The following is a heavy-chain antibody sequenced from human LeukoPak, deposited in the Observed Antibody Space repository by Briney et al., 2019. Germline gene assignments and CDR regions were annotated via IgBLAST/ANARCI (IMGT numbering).Heavy chain of an antibody. D-gene: IGHD6-6*01. Sequence: SETLSLTCAVYGGSFSGYYWSWIRQPPGKGLEWIGEINHSGSTNYNPSLKSRVTISVDTSKNQFSLKLSSVTAADTAVYYCARGLARRLYYYYYYYMDVWGKGTTVTVSS. V-gene: IGHV4-34*01. CDR3: ARGLARRLYYYYYYYMDV. CDR2: INHSGST. CDR1: GGSFSGYY. J-gene: IGHJ6*03.